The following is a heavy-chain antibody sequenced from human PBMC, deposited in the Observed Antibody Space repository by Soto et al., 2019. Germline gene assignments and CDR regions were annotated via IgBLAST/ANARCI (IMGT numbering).Heavy chain of an antibody. CDR2: ISWNSGSI. Sequence: GGSLRLSCAASGFTFDDYAMHWVRQAPGKGLEWVSGISWNSGSIGYADSVKGRFTISIDNAKNSLYLQMNSLRAEDTAAYYCASLQLWLPPGDYWGQGTLVTVSS. V-gene: IGHV3-9*01. J-gene: IGHJ4*02. D-gene: IGHD5-18*01. CDR3: ASLQLWLPPGDY. CDR1: GFTFDDYA.